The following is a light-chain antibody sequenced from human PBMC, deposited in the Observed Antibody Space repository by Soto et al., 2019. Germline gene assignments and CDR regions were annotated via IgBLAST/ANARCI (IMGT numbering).Light chain of an antibody. CDR3: GTWDSSLSGGV. CDR2: DNI. CDR1: NSNIGTKN. Sequence: QSVLTQPPSVSAAPGQTVTISCSGSNSNIGTKNVCWYQQLPGTAPKLLIYDNIKRPSGISDRFSASKSGTSATLAITGLQTGDEADYYCGTWDSSLSGGVFGGGTKVTVL. J-gene: IGLJ2*01. V-gene: IGLV1-51*01.